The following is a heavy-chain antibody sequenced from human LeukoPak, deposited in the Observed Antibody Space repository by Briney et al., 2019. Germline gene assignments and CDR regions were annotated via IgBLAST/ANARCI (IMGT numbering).Heavy chain of an antibody. D-gene: IGHD5-18*01. CDR1: GGTLSSYA. J-gene: IGHJ6*02. CDR3: ARGGIQGIYYYGMDV. V-gene: IGHV1-69*13. CDR2: IIPIFGTA. Sequence: SVKVSCKASGGTLSSYAISWVRQAPGQGLEWMGGIIPIFGTANYAQKFQGRVTITADESTSTAYMELSCLRSEDTAVYYCARGGIQGIYYYGMDVWGQGTTVTVSS.